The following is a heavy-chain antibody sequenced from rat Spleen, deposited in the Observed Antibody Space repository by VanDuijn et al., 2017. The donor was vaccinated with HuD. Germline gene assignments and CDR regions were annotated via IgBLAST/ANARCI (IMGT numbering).Heavy chain of an antibody. J-gene: IGHJ2*01. V-gene: IGHV5-7*01. CDR1: GFTFSDYN. D-gene: IGHD4-3*01. CDR3: AREGYDSGYGY. CDR2: ITYDGSST. Sequence: EVQLVESGGGLVQPGRSLKLSCAASGFTFSDYNMAWVRQTPKRGLEWVATITYDGSSTYYRDSVKGRFTISRDNAENTLYLQMDSLRSEDTATYYCAREGYDSGYGYWGQGVMVTVSS.